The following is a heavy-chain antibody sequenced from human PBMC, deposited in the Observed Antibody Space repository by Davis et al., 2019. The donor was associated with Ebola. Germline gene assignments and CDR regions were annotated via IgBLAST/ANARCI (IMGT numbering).Heavy chain of an antibody. J-gene: IGHJ5*02. CDR2: INHSGST. Sequence: MPSETLSLTCAVSGGSISSYYWSWIRQPPGKGLEWIGEINHSGSTNYNPSLKSRVTISVDTSKNQFSLKLSSVTAADTAVYYCARDSGRGWFDPWGQGTLVTVSS. V-gene: IGHV4-34*01. CDR3: ARDSGRGWFDP. CDR1: GGSISSYY. D-gene: IGHD3-10*01.